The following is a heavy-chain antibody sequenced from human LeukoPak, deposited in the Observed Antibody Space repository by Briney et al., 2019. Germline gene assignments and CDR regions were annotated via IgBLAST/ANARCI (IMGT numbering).Heavy chain of an antibody. CDR2: ISWNSGSI. V-gene: IGHV3-9*01. CDR1: GFTFSSYS. Sequence: GGSLRLSCAASGFTFSSYSMNWVRQAPGKGLEWVSGISWNSGSIGYADSVKGRFTISRDNAKNSLYLQMNSLRAEDTALYYCAKDQAPGIAAAGPGYWGQGTLVTVSS. CDR3: AKDQAPGIAAAGPGY. J-gene: IGHJ4*02. D-gene: IGHD6-13*01.